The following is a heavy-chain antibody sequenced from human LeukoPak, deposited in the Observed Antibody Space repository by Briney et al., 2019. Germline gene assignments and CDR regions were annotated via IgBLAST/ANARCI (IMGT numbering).Heavy chain of an antibody. V-gene: IGHV4-4*07. CDR1: GGSISSYY. Sequence: SETLSLTCTVSGGSISSYYWSWLRQPAGKGLEWIGRIYTSGSTNYNPSLKSRITMSVDTSKNQFSLNLSSVTAADTAVYYCARDRGRSSGWPQFDCWGQGTLVTVSS. CDR3: ARDRGRSSGWPQFDC. J-gene: IGHJ4*02. D-gene: IGHD6-19*01. CDR2: IYTSGST.